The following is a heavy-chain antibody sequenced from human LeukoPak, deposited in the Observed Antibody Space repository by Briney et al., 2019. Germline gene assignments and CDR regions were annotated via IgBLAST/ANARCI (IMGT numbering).Heavy chain of an antibody. V-gene: IGHV4-59*08. CDR1: GGSISSYY. CDR3: ARHRTIQLWGDDAFDL. D-gene: IGHD5-18*01. Sequence: SETLSLTCTVSGGSISSYYWSWIRQPPGKGLEWIGYIYYSGSTNYNPSLKSRVTISVDTSKNQFSLKLSSVTAADTAVYYCARHRTIQLWGDDAFDLWGQGTMVTVSS. J-gene: IGHJ3*01. CDR2: IYYSGST.